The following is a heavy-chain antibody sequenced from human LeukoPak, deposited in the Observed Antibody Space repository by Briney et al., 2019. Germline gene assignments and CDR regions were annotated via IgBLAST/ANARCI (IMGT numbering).Heavy chain of an antibody. V-gene: IGHV1-2*02. CDR3: ARAGFGESELAADY. J-gene: IGHJ4*02. CDR1: GYTFTGYY. CDR2: ISPNSGGT. D-gene: IGHD3-10*01. Sequence: ASVKVSCKASGYTFTGYYMNWVRQAPGQGLEWMGWISPNSGGTNYAQKFQGRVTMTSDTSINTGYMELSSLKSDDTAVYYCARAGFGESELAADYWGQGTLVTVSS.